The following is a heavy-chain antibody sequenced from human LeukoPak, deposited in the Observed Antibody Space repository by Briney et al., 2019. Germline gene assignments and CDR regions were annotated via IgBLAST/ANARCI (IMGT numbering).Heavy chain of an antibody. D-gene: IGHD3-10*01. CDR3: ARGPSVYYGSGSYGY. Sequence: KPSETLSLTCTVSGGSISSYYWSWIRQPPGKGLEWIGYIYYSGSTNYNPSLKSRVTISVDTSKNQFSLKLSSVTAADTAVYYCARGPSVYYGSGSYGYWGQGTLVTVSS. V-gene: IGHV4-59*01. CDR1: GGSISSYY. J-gene: IGHJ4*02. CDR2: IYYSGST.